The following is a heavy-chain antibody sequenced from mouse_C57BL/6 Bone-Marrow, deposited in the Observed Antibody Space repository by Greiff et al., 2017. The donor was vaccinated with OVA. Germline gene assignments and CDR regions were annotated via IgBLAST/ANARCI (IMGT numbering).Heavy chain of an antibody. D-gene: IGHD2-4*01. CDR3: ARGDYDYPYWYFDV. CDR2: INPNNGGT. J-gene: IGHJ1*03. CDR1: GYTFTDYN. V-gene: IGHV1-22*01. Sequence: VQLKESGPELVKPGASVKMSCKASGYTFTDYNMHWVKQSHGKSLEWIGYINPNNGGTSYNQKFKGKATLTVNKSSSTAYMELRSLTSEDSAVYYCARGDYDYPYWYFDVWGTGTTVTVSS.